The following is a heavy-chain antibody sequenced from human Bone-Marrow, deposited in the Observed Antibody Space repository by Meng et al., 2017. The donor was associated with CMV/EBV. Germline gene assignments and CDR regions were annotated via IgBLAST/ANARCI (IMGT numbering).Heavy chain of an antibody. Sequence: GESLKISCAASGFTFSSYAMNWVRQAPGKGLEWVSAISGSGDSTYYADSVKGRFTISRDNSKNTLYLQMNSLRAEDTAVYYCARNTAMAHYGMDVWGQGTTVTVSS. CDR3: ARNTAMAHYGMDV. D-gene: IGHD5-18*01. V-gene: IGHV3-23*01. CDR2: ISGSGDST. J-gene: IGHJ6*02. CDR1: GFTFSSYA.